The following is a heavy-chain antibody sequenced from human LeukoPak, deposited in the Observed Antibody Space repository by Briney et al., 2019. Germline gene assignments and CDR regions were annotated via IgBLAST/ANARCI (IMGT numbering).Heavy chain of an antibody. Sequence: PSETLSLTCTVSGGSISSGDYYWSWIRQPPGKGLEWIGYIYYSGSTYYNPSLKSRVTISVDTSKNQFSLKLSSVTAADTAVYYCARERYGGNSVDYWGQGTLVTVSS. CDR2: IYYSGST. D-gene: IGHD4-23*01. J-gene: IGHJ4*02. V-gene: IGHV4-30-4*01. CDR1: GGSISSGDYY. CDR3: ARERYGGNSVDY.